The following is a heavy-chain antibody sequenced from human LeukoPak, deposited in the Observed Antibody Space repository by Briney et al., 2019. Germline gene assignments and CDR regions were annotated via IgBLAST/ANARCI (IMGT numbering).Heavy chain of an antibody. CDR1: GFTFSRYW. Sequence: GGSLRLSCAATGFTFSRYWMSWVRQAPGKRLEWVANIKQDGGEIYYVDSVKGRFTISRDNAKNSLYLQMNSLRAEDTAVYYCARQNYYGSGSYVKDWGQGTLVTVSS. CDR2: IKQDGGEI. D-gene: IGHD3-10*01. CDR3: ARQNYYGSGSYVKD. V-gene: IGHV3-7*01. J-gene: IGHJ4*02.